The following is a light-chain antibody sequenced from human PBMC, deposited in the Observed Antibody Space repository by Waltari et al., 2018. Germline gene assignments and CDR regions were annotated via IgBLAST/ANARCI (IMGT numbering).Light chain of an antibody. Sequence: IVLTQSPATLSLSPGERATISCRASQSVSSSLAWYQQKPGQAPRLLIYGASTGATGIPARFSGSGSGTEFTLTISSLQSEDSAVYYCHQYHNWPLYTFGQGTKLEIK. V-gene: IGKV3-15*01. CDR1: QSVSSS. J-gene: IGKJ2*01. CDR3: HQYHNWPLYT. CDR2: GAS.